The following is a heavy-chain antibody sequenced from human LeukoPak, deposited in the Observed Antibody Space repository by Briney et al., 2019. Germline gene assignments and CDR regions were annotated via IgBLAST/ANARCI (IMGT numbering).Heavy chain of an antibody. CDR3: ARGDIAMVTRYFDY. V-gene: IGHV4-30-4*02. Sequence: PSDTLSLTCTVSGGSISSGDYYWRWIRQPPGKGLEWIGYIYYSGSTYYNPSLKSRLTITVDTSKNQFSLKLSSVTAADTAVYYCARGDIAMVTRYFDYWGQGTLVAVSS. D-gene: IGHD5-18*01. CDR1: GGSISSGDYY. J-gene: IGHJ4*02. CDR2: IYYSGST.